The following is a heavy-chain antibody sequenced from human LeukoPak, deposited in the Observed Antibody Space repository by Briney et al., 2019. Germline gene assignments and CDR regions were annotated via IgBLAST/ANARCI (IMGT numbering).Heavy chain of an antibody. D-gene: IGHD3-9*01. CDR3: AKAADVLRYFDWLTAGFDY. CDR2: ISGSGGST. V-gene: IGHV3-23*01. J-gene: IGHJ4*02. CDR1: GFTFSGYA. Sequence: PGGSLRLSCAASGFTFSGYAMSWVRQAPGKGLEWVSAISGSGGSTYYADSVKGRFTISRDNSKNTLYLQMNSLRAEDTAVYYCAKAADVLRYFDWLTAGFDYWGQGTLVTVSS.